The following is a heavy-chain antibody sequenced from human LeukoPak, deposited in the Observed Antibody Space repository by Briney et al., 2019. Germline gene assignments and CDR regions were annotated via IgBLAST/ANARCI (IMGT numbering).Heavy chain of an antibody. CDR2: ISSSSSYT. CDR3: ARDVGYGSGSYYNQGGNWFDP. CDR1: GFTFSDYY. D-gene: IGHD3-10*01. Sequence: PGGSLRLSCAASGFTFSDYYMSWIRQAPGKGLEWVSYISSSSSYTNYADSVKGRFTISRDNAKNSLYLQMNSLRAEDTAVYYCARDVGYGSGSYYNQGGNWFDPWGQGTLVTVSS. J-gene: IGHJ5*02. V-gene: IGHV3-11*05.